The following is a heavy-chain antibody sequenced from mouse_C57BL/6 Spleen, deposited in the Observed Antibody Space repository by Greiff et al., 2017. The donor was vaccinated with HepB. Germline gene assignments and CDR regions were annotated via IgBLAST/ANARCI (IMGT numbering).Heavy chain of an antibody. Sequence: EVQLQESVAELVRPGASVKLSCTASGFNIKNTYMHWVKQRPEQGLEWIGRIDPANGNTKYAPKFQGKATITADTSSSTAYMQLSSLTSEDSAVYYCARGGIYYDYGYYFDYWGQGTTLTVSS. CDR3: ARGGIYYDYGYYFDY. CDR2: IDPANGNT. J-gene: IGHJ2*01. V-gene: IGHV14-3*01. CDR1: GFNIKNTY. D-gene: IGHD2-4*01.